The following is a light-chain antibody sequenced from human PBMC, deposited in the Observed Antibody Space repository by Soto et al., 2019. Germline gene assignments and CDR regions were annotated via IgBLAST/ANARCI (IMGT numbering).Light chain of an antibody. CDR2: DVS. J-gene: IGLJ1*01. V-gene: IGLV2-14*03. CDR1: SSDVGGYNY. CDR3: SSYTSSSTLYV. Sequence: QSALTQPASVSGSPGQSITISCTGISSDVGGYNYVSWYQQLPGKAPKLIIYDVSNRPSGVSNRFSASKSANAASLTISGLQAEDEADYYCSSYTSSSTLYVFGTGTSSPS.